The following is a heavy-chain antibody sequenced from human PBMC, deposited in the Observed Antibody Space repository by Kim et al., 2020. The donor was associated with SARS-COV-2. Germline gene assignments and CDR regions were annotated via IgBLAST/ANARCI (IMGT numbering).Heavy chain of an antibody. D-gene: IGHD3-16*02. CDR2: ISYDGSNK. V-gene: IGHV3-30*18. CDR3: AKDSYYDYVWGSYRHNYFDY. CDR1: GFTFSSYG. J-gene: IGHJ4*02. Sequence: GGSLRLSCAASGFTFSSYGMHWVRQAPGKGLEWVAVISYDGSNKYYADSVKGRFTISRDNSKNTLYLQMNSLRAEDTAVYYCAKDSYYDYVWGSYRHNYFDYWGQGTLVTVSS.